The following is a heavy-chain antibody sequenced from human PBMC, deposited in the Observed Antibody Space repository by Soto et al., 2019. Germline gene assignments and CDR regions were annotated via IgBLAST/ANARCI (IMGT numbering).Heavy chain of an antibody. CDR1: GFTFSSYW. CDR3: AREQQLVLFDY. CDR2: IKQDGSEK. V-gene: IGHV3-7*01. Sequence: GESLKISCAASGFTFSSYWMSWVRQAPGKGLEWVANIKQDGSEKYYVDSVKGRFTISRDNAKNSLYLQMNSLRAEDTAVYYCAREQQLVLFDYWGQGTLVTVSS. J-gene: IGHJ4*02. D-gene: IGHD6-13*01.